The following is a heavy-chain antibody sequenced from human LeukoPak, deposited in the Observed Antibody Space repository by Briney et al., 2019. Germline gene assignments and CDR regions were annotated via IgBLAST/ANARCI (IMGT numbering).Heavy chain of an antibody. CDR1: GFTFSSYD. J-gene: IGHJ6*02. D-gene: IGHD5-18*01. V-gene: IGHV3-13*05. CDR2: IGTAGDP. CDR3: ARGLSVYSYGPRYYYYGMDV. Sequence: GGSLRLSCAASGFTFSSYDMHWVRQATGKGLEWVSAIGTAGDPYYPGSVKGRFTISRENAKNSLYLQMNSLRAGDTAVYYCARGLSVYSYGPRYYYYGMDVWGQETTVTVSS.